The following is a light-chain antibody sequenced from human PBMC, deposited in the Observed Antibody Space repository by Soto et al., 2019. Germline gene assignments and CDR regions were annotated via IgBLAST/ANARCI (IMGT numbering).Light chain of an antibody. CDR2: GAS. J-gene: IGKJ1*01. CDR1: QSVSSSY. V-gene: IGKV3-20*01. Sequence: EIVLTQSPGTLSVSPGERATLSCRASQSVSSSYLAWYQQKPDQAPRLLIYGASSRATGIPDRFSGSGSGTVFTLTISRLEPEDFAVYYCQHFRSSLWTFGQGTKVEIK. CDR3: QHFRSSLWT.